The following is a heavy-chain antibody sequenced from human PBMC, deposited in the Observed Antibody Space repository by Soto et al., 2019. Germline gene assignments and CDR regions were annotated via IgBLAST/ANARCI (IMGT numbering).Heavy chain of an antibody. Sequence: QEQLVQSGAEVKNPGSSVKVSCKASGGLFSSYPISWWRQVPGQGLEWMGGIIPVFQTAYYTQRFQGRVTITADASTNTAYMELSSLRSEDTAIYYCARGGSGYTWFNEFWGQGTLVTVSS. CDR3: ARGGSGYTWFNEF. V-gene: IGHV1-69*01. CDR1: GGLFSSYP. CDR2: IIPVFQTA. J-gene: IGHJ4*02. D-gene: IGHD3-22*01.